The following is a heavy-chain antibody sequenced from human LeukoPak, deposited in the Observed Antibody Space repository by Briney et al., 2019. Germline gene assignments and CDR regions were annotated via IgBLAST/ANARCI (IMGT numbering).Heavy chain of an antibody. CDR1: GYTFTGYY. CDR3: AELTGDPNY. J-gene: IGHJ4*02. D-gene: IGHD4-17*01. CDR2: INPNSGGT. V-gene: IGHV1-2*02. Sequence: ASVKVSCKASGYTFTGYYMHWVRQAPGQGLECMGWINPNSGGTNYAQKFQGRVTMTRDTSINTVYMELSRLRSDDTAVYYCAELTGDPNYWGQGTLVTVSS.